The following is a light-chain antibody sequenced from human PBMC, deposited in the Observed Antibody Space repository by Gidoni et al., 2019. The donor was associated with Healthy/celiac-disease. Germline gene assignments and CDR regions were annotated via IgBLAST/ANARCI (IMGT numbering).Light chain of an antibody. V-gene: IGKV3-11*01. J-gene: IGKJ5*01. CDR2: EAS. Sequence: EIVFTQSPATLSLSPGERATLSCRASQSVSSYLAWYQQKPGQAPRLRIYEASNRATGIPARFSGSGSGTDFTLTISSLEPEDFAVYYCQQRSNWPPITLGQGTRLEIK. CDR1: QSVSSY. CDR3: QQRSNWPPIT.